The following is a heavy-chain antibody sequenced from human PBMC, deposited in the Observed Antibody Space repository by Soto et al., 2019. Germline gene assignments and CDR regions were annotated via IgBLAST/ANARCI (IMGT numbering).Heavy chain of an antibody. CDR3: ARDSVCSSTSYYLNWFDP. J-gene: IGHJ5*02. Sequence: EVQLVESGGGLVQPGGSLRLSCAASGFTFSSYSMNWVRQAPGKGLEWVSYISSSSSTIYYADSVKGRFTISRDNAKNSLYLQMNSLRDEDTAVYYCARDSVCSSTSYYLNWFDPWGQGTLVTVSS. V-gene: IGHV3-48*02. D-gene: IGHD2-2*01. CDR2: ISSSSSTI. CDR1: GFTFSSYS.